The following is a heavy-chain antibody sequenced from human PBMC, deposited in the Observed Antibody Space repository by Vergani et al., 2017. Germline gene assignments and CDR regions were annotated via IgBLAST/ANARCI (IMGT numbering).Heavy chain of an antibody. J-gene: IGHJ4*02. CDR3: ARERGDTATGYFDE. CDR1: GGTFSSYA. CDR2: IIPIFGIA. V-gene: IGHV1-69*17. Sequence: QVQLVQSGAEVKKPGSSVKVSCKASGGTFSSYAISWVRQAPGQGLGWMGGIIPIFGIANYAQKFQGRVTITADKSTSTAYMELSSLRSEDTAVYYCARERGDTATGYFDEGRQGTLVTVYS. D-gene: IGHD5-18*01.